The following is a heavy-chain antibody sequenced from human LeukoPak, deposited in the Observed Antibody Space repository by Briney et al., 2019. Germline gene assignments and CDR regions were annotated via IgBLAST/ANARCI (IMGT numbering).Heavy chain of an antibody. Sequence: SETLSLTCAVYGGSFSGYYWSWIRQPPGKGLEWIGEINHSGSTNYNPSLKSRVTISVDTSKNRFSLKLSSVTAADTAVYYCARGEATTYYFDYWGQGTLVTVSS. CDR3: ARGEATTYYFDY. CDR1: GGSFSGYY. V-gene: IGHV4-34*01. D-gene: IGHD1-26*01. J-gene: IGHJ4*02. CDR2: INHSGST.